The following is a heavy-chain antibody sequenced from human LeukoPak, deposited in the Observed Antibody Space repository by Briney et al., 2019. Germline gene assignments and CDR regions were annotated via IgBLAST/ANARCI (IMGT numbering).Heavy chain of an antibody. J-gene: IGHJ4*02. CDR3: AEDHRNYYGSGSPAHFDY. V-gene: IGHV3-23*01. CDR2: ISGSGGST. Sequence: LPGGSLRLSCAASGFTFSSYAMSWVRQAPGKGLEWVSAISGSGGSTYYADSVKGRFTISRDNSKNTLYLQMNSLRAEDTAVYYCAEDHRNYYGSGSPAHFDYWGQGTLVTVSS. CDR1: GFTFSSYA. D-gene: IGHD3-10*01.